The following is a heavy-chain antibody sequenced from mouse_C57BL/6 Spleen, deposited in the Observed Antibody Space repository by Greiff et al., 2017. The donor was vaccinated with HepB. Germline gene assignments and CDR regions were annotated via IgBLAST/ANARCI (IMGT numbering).Heavy chain of an antibody. CDR1: GYTFTSYW. V-gene: IGHV1-59*01. Sequence: QVQLQQPGAELVRPGTSVKLSCKASGYTFTSYWMHWVKQRPGQGLEWTGVIDPSDSYTNYNQKFKGKATLTVDTSSSTAYMQLSSLTSEDSAVYYCARSRYDGYYPHWYFDVCGTGTTVTVSS. D-gene: IGHD2-3*01. CDR3: ARSRYDGYYPHWYFDV. CDR2: IDPSDSYT. J-gene: IGHJ1*03.